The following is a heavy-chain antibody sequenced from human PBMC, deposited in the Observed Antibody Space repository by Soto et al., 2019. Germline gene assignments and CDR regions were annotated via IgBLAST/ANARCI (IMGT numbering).Heavy chain of an antibody. Sequence: PSETLSLTCTVSGGSISSTSHYWGWIRQPPGRALEWIASIYFRGSTYYNPSLKSRLTISVDTSKNQFSLKLTSVTAADTAVYYCARDKITGLFDYWGQGTLVTVSS. CDR3: ARDKITGLFDY. V-gene: IGHV4-39*02. CDR1: GGSISSTSHY. D-gene: IGHD2-8*02. CDR2: IYFRGST. J-gene: IGHJ4*02.